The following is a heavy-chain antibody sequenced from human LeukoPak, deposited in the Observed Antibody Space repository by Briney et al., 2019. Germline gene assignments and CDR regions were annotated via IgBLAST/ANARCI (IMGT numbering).Heavy chain of an antibody. CDR2: ISSSGSTI. Sequence: GGSLRLSCAASGFTFSRYEMNWVRQAPGKGLEWVSYISSSGSTIYYADSVKGRFTISRDNAKNSLYLQMNSLRAEDTAVYYCARDIRHYDILTGYPDYWGQGTLVTVSS. CDR1: GFTFSRYE. CDR3: ARDIRHYDILTGYPDY. V-gene: IGHV3-48*03. J-gene: IGHJ4*02. D-gene: IGHD3-9*01.